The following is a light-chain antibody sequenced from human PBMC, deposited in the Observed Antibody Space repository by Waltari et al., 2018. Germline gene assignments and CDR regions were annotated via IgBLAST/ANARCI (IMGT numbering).Light chain of an antibody. J-gene: IGLJ2*01. CDR2: EGS. CDR1: SSDVGSYNL. V-gene: IGLV2-23*01. CDR3: CSYAGSSTLL. Sequence: QSALTQPASVSGSPGQSITVPCTGTSSDVGSYNLVSWYQQHPVKAPKLMIYEGSKRPSGVSNRFSGSKSGNTASLTISGLQAEDEADYYCCSYAGSSTLLFGGGTKVTVL.